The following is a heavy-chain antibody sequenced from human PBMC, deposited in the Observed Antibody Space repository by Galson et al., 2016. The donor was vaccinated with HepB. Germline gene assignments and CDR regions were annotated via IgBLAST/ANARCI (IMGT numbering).Heavy chain of an antibody. CDR3: ARSARRAIAAAGLTDY. D-gene: IGHD6-13*01. CDR1: GGSISSGAYY. CDR2: IYYSGST. V-gene: IGHV4-31*03. Sequence: TLSLTCTVSGGSISSGAYYWSWIRQHPGKGLEWIGYIYYSGSTYYNPSPKSRVTISVDTSKNQFSLKLSSATAADTAVYYCARSARRAIAAAGLTDYWGQGTLVTVSS. J-gene: IGHJ4*02.